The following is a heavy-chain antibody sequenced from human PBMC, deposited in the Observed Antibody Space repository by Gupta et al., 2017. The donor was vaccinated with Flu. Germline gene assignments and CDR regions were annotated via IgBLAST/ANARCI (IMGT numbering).Heavy chain of an antibody. J-gene: IGHJ4*02. V-gene: IGHV3-15*01. Sequence: EVQLVESGGGLVKPGGSLRLSCAASGVTFSNAWMTWVRQAPGKGLEWVGHVKTETEGGTTDYAAPVKGRFTILRDDSRDTVDLQMKGLKTEDTAVYYCATWFGLLNAIYDSWGQGTLVTVSS. CDR1: GVTFSNAW. CDR2: VKTETEGGTT. D-gene: IGHD3-16*01. CDR3: ATWFGLLNAIYDS.